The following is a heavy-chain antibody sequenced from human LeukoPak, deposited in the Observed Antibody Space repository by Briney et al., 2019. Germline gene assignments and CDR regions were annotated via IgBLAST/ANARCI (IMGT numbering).Heavy chain of an antibody. Sequence: ASVKVSCKASGYTFTGYYIHWVRQAPGQGLEWMGWISPNSGGTNYAQRVQGRVTMTRDTSISTAYMELSRLRSDDTAVYYCARGGSLPGYWGQGTLVTVSS. CDR2: ISPNSGGT. D-gene: IGHD3-10*01. J-gene: IGHJ4*02. V-gene: IGHV1-2*02. CDR3: ARGGSLPGY. CDR1: GYTFTGYY.